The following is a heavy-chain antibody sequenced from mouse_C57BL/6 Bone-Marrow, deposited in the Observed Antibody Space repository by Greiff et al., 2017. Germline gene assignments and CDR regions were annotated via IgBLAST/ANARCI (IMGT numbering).Heavy chain of an antibody. CDR1: GFTFSDYY. J-gene: IGHJ4*01. Sequence: EVKLVESGGGLVQPGGSLKLSCAASGFTFSDYYMYWVRQTPEKGLEWVAYISNGGGSNYYSDTVKGRITISRDNAKNTLYLQMSRLKSEDTAMYYCARLLFYAMDYWGQGTSVTVSS. CDR2: ISNGGGSN. V-gene: IGHV5-12*01. CDR3: ARLLFYAMDY.